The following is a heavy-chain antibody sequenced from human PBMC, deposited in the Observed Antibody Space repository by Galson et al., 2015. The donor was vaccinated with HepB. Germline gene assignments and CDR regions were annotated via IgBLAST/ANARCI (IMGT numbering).Heavy chain of an antibody. CDR3: AKGMGHYDFWSGLMSPKLDY. D-gene: IGHD3-3*01. CDR2: ISYDGSNK. J-gene: IGHJ4*02. Sequence: SLRLSCAASGFTFSSYGMHWVRQAPGKGLEWVAVISYDGSNKYYADSVKGRFTISRDNSKNTLYLQMNSLRAEDTAVYYCAKGMGHYDFWSGLMSPKLDYWGQGTLVTVSS. V-gene: IGHV3-30*18. CDR1: GFTFSSYG.